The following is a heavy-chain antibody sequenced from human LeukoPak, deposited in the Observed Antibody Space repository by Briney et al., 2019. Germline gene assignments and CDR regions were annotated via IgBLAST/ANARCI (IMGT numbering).Heavy chain of an antibody. Sequence: GGSLRLSCAASGFTFSSYWMHWVRQAPGKGLVWVSRIDNDGRSTSYADPVKGRFTISRDNANNTLYLQMNSLRAEDSAVYYCARDLMHSANWGQGTLVTVSS. J-gene: IGHJ4*02. V-gene: IGHV3-74*01. D-gene: IGHD3-10*01. CDR1: GFTFSSYW. CDR3: ARDLMHSAN. CDR2: IDNDGRST.